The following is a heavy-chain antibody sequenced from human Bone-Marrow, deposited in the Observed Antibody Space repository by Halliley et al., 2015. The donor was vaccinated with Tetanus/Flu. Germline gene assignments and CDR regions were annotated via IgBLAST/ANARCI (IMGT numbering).Heavy chain of an antibody. CDR3: ATYDSRSKNAFAI. V-gene: IGHV1-46*01. J-gene: IGHJ3*02. D-gene: IGHD3-22*01. CDR1: GSTFSSNF. Sequence: QLVQSGAEVKKPGASVKISCKASGSTFSSNFMHWVRQAPGQGPEWMGIINPSGDSTSYAQKFRGRVTMTRDTSTRTIYMELSSLRSEDAAVYYCATYDSRSKNAFAIWGQGTLVTVSS. CDR2: INPSGDST.